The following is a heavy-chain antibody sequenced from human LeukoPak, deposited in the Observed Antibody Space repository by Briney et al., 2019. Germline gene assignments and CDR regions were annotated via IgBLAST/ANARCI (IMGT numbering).Heavy chain of an antibody. CDR1: GGSISSYY. Sequence: SEALSLTCTVSGGSISSYYWSWIRQPPGKGLEWIGYIFTSGRVKYNPSLKSRVTISVDTSKNQISLKLNSVTAADTAVYYCARSEPPHYDFWSGYFGPPYGMDVWGQGTTVTVSS. D-gene: IGHD3-3*01. V-gene: IGHV4-4*08. CDR2: IFTSGRV. CDR3: ARSEPPHYDFWSGYFGPPYGMDV. J-gene: IGHJ6*02.